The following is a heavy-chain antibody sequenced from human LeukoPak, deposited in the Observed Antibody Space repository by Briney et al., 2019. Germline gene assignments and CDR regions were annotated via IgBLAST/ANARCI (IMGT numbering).Heavy chain of an antibody. CDR2: IFASGSTT. V-gene: IGHV3-23*05. CDR1: GFTFSGYA. Sequence: GGSLRLSCAASGFTFSGYAMNWVRQAPGKGLEWVSLIFASGSTTKYADSVKGRFTISRDNSKNTLYLQMNSLRAEDTAVYYCAKDLRPDGNNDFDHWGQGTLVTVSS. J-gene: IGHJ4*02. CDR3: AKDLRPDGNNDFDH. D-gene: IGHD4-23*01.